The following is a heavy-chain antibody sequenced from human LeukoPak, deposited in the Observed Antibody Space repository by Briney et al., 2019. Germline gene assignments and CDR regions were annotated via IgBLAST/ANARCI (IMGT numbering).Heavy chain of an antibody. CDR3: AKDQTTVPNAFDI. CDR2: ISYDGSNK. CDR1: GFTFSTYG. D-gene: IGHD4-17*01. J-gene: IGHJ3*02. V-gene: IGHV3-30*18. Sequence: GGSLRLSCAASGFTFSTYGMHWVRQAPGKGLEWVAVISYDGSNKYYADSVKGRFTISRDNSKNTLYLQMNSLRAEDTAVYYCAKDQTTVPNAFDIWGQGTMVTVSS.